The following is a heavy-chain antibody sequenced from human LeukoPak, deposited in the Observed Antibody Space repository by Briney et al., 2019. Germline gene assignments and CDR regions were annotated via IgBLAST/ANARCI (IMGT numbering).Heavy chain of an antibody. Sequence: ASVRVSSTASGYTFTHHGITWVRHAPGQGLEWMGWISGYNGDTHYAKNFRGRVTLTTDTSTSTAYMELRSLRSDDTAVYYCASDPTNTSGRYAYFDYWGQGTLVTVSS. J-gene: IGHJ4*02. CDR2: ISGYNGDT. CDR1: GYTFTHHG. CDR3: ASDPTNTSGRYAYFDY. V-gene: IGHV1-18*01. D-gene: IGHD6-19*01.